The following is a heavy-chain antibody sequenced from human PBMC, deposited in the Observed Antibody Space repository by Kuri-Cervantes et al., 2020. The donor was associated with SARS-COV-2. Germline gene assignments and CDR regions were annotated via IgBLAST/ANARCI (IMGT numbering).Heavy chain of an antibody. CDR2: ISSSSSYI. Sequence: GESLKISCAASGFTFSSYSMNWVRQAPGKGLEWVSSISSSSSYIYYADSVKGRFTISRDNAKNSLYLQMNSLRAEDMAVYYCARTGGSYYLFDYWGQGTLVTVSS. CDR1: GFTFSSYS. V-gene: IGHV3-21*01. D-gene: IGHD1-26*01. CDR3: ARTGGSYYLFDY. J-gene: IGHJ4*02.